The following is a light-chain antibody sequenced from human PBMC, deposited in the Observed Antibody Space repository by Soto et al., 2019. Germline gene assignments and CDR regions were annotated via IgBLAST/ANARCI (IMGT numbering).Light chain of an antibody. CDR1: QTISSW. V-gene: IGKV1-5*03. J-gene: IGKJ1*01. CDR2: KAY. CDR3: QHYNSYSEA. Sequence: EIQRTQYPSTLSGSVGERVTSTGRASQTISSWLAWYQQKPGKARKLLIYKAYTLKSGVTSRFSGSGSGTEFTLTISSLQPDDFATYYCQHYNSYSEAFGQGTKVEIK.